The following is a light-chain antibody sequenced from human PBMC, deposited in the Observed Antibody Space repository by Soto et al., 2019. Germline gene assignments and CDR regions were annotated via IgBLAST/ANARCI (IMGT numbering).Light chain of an antibody. Sequence: SYELTQPPAVSVSPGQTARITCSGDALPKQYAYWYQQQPCQAPVLLIYKDTERPSGIPERFSGSSSGTTVTLTISGVQAEDEGDYYCQSADSRTTVVFGGGTKLTVL. V-gene: IGLV3-25*03. CDR3: QSADSRTTVV. CDR1: ALPKQY. J-gene: IGLJ2*01. CDR2: KDT.